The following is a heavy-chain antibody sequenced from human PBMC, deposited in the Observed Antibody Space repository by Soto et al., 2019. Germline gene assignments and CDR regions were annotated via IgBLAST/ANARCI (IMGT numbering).Heavy chain of an antibody. CDR2: IYYSGTT. V-gene: IGHV4-61*01. CDR3: ARVFCSGNSCYYFDY. J-gene: IGHJ4*02. D-gene: IGHD2-15*01. CDR1: GGSVSSASYY. Sequence: SETLSLTCSVSGGSVSSASYYWSWIRQPPGKGLEWIGYIYYSGTTNYNPSLRSRVTFSVDTSKSQFSLKLSSVTAADTAVSYCARVFCSGNSCYYFDYWGQGGLVTVSS.